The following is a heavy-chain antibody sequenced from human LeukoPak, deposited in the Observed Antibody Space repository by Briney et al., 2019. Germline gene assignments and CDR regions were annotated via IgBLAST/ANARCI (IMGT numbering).Heavy chain of an antibody. J-gene: IGHJ4*02. CDR2: IRFDGSNE. D-gene: IGHD3-16*01. Sequence: GGSLRLSCATSGFTFSSYGMHWVRQAPGKGLEWVSFIRFDGSNEYYADSAKGRFTISRDNSKNTLYLQMNSLRAEDTAVYFCSKDAGVKWASLYARLIYWGQGTLVTVSS. CDR3: SKDAGVKWASLYARLIY. CDR1: GFTFSSYG. V-gene: IGHV3-30*02.